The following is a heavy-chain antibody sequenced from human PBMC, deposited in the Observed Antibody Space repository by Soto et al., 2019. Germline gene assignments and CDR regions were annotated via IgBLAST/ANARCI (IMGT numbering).Heavy chain of an antibody. CDR1: GGSISSGGYY. J-gene: IGHJ4*02. CDR2: IYYSGST. D-gene: IGHD5-12*01. CDR3: ASTKGIVATIGRGYYFDY. V-gene: IGHV4-31*03. Sequence: QVQLQESGPGLVKPSQTLSLTCTVSGGSISSGGYYWSWIRQHPGKGLEWIGYIYYSGSTYYNPSLSSRVTISVDTSKNQFSLKLSAVTAADTAVYYCASTKGIVATIGRGYYFDYWGQGTLVTVSS.